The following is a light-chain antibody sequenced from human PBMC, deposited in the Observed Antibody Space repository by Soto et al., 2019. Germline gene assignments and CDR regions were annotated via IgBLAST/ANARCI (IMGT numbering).Light chain of an antibody. CDR1: QDISGY. CDR2: AAS. V-gene: IGKV1-9*01. Sequence: QLTQSPSSLSASIGDRVTITCRASQDISGYLAWYQQQPGKAPKLLIYAASTLHSGVPTRFSGSGSGTEFILTIGRLQPGDFATYYCQHLAGTFGQGTKL. J-gene: IGKJ2*01. CDR3: QHLAGT.